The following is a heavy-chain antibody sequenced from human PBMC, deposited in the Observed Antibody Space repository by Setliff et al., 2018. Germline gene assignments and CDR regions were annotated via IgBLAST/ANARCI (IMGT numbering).Heavy chain of an antibody. CDR2: ISAYNGNT. CDR1: GYTFTSYG. Sequence: ASVKVSCKASGYTFTSYGISWVRQAPGQGLEWMGWISAYNGNTNHAQKLQGRVTMTTDTSTSTAYMELRSLRSDDTAVYYCARAETSIAAAGTWDYFDYWGQGTLVTVSS. J-gene: IGHJ4*02. D-gene: IGHD6-13*01. V-gene: IGHV1-18*01. CDR3: ARAETSIAAAGTWDYFDY.